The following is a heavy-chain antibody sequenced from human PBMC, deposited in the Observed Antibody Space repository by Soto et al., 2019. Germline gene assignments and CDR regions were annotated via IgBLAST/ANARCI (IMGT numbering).Heavy chain of an antibody. Sequence: GGSLRLSCAASGFTFTRYSMNWVRQAPGKGLEWVSSISSTTNYIYYGDSMKGRFTISRDNAKNSLYLEMNSLRAEDTAVYYCARESEDLTSNFDYWGQGTTVTVSS. CDR3: ARESEDLTSNFDY. J-gene: IGHJ4*03. CDR2: ISSTTNYI. CDR1: GFTFTRYS. V-gene: IGHV3-21*06.